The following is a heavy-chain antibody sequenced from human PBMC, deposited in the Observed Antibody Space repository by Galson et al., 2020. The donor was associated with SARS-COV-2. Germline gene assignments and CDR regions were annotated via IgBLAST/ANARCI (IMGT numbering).Heavy chain of an antibody. CDR1: GYSFTSYW. V-gene: IGHV5-51*01. CDR3: ARSSYDYVWWGYLFDY. Sequence: GESLKISCKGSGYSFTSYWIGWVRQMPGKGLEWMGIIYPGDSDTRYSPSFQGQVTISADKSISTAYLQWSSLKASDTAMYYCARSSYDYVWWGYLFDYWGQGTLVTVSS. CDR2: IYPGDSDT. D-gene: IGHD3-16*02. J-gene: IGHJ4*02.